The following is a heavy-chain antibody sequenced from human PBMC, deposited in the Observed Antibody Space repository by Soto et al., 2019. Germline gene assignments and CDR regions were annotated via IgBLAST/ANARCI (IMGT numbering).Heavy chain of an antibody. D-gene: IGHD5-12*01. J-gene: IGHJ4*02. CDR1: GGSLSGYY. Sequence: QVQLQQWGAGLLKPSETLSLHCDVHGGSLSGYYWSWIRQPPGKGLEWIGEIKDGGRTNYSPCLKSRATISSDTSNNQFSLRLYTVTAADTGVYYCERGQEGVVATHWDQGTLVTVSS. CDR3: ERGQEGVVATH. V-gene: IGHV4-34*01. CDR2: IKDGGRT.